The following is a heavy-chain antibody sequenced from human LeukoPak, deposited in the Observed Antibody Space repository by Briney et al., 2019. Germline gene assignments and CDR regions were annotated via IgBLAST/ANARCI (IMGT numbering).Heavy chain of an antibody. V-gene: IGHV6-1*01. D-gene: IGHD5-24*01. J-gene: IGHJ4*02. CDR2: TYYRSKWYN. CDR3: SRSDGGSDFDY. Sequence: SQTLSLTCAISGDSVSSNRASWTWIRQSPSRGLEWLGRTYYRSKWYNDYAVSLKSRISINPDTSKNQLSLQLNSVTPEDTAVYYCSRSDGGSDFDYWGQGTLVTVSS. CDR1: GDSVSSNRAS.